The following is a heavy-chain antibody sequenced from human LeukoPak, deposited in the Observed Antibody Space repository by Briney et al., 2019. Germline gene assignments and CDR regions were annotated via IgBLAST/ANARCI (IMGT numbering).Heavy chain of an antibody. V-gene: IGHV4-59*01. CDR3: ARVFDQRYDSSGSNI. Sequence: SETLSLTCTVSGGSISGYYWSWIRQPPGKGLEWIGYIYSSGTTNYNPSLKSQITISLDTSKNQFSLKLSSVTAADTAVYYCARVFDQRYDSSGSNIWGQGTMVTVSS. J-gene: IGHJ3*02. CDR1: GGSISGYY. CDR2: IYSSGTT. D-gene: IGHD3-22*01.